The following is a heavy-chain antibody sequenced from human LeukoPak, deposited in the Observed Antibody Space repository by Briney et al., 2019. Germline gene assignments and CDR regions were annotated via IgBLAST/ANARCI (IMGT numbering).Heavy chain of an antibody. CDR1: GGSFSGYY. Sequence: LETLSLTCAVYGGSFSGYYWSWIRQPPGKGLEWIGEINHSGSTNYNPSLKSRVTISVDTSKNQFSLKLSSVTAADTAVYYCARAKRIAVAGHFDYWGQGTLVTVSS. J-gene: IGHJ4*02. V-gene: IGHV4-34*01. CDR3: ARAKRIAVAGHFDY. D-gene: IGHD6-19*01. CDR2: INHSGST.